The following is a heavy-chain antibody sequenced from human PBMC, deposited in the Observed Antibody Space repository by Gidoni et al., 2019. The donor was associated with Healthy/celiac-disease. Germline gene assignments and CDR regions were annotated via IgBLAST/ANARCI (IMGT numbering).Heavy chain of an antibody. Sequence: QVQLVESGGGVVQPGRSRRVSCAASGFTFSNYGMHWVRQAPGKGREWVAVISYDGSYKYYADSVKGRFTISRDNSKNTLYLQMNSLRAEDTAVYNCAKDPNMVQGFDYWGQGTLVTVSS. CDR2: ISYDGSYK. CDR1: GFTFSNYG. CDR3: AKDPNMVQGFDY. V-gene: IGHV3-30*18. J-gene: IGHJ4*02. D-gene: IGHD3-10*01.